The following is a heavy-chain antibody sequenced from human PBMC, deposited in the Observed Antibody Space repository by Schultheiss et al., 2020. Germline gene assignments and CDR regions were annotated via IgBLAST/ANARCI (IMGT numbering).Heavy chain of an antibody. D-gene: IGHD3-16*01. J-gene: IGHJ1*01. V-gene: IGHV4-59*01. Sequence: SETLSLTCTVSGGSISSYYWSWIRQPPGKGLEWIGYIYYSGSTNYNPSLKSRVTISVDTSKNQFSLKLSSVTAADTAVYYCARGGYDYVYFQHWGQGTLVNGS. CDR1: GGSISSYY. CDR2: IYYSGST. CDR3: ARGGYDYVYFQH.